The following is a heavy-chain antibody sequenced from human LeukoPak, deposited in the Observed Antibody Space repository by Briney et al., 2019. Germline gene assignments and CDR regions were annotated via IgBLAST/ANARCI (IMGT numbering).Heavy chain of an antibody. Sequence: SETLSLTCAVYGGSFSGYYWSWIRQPPGKGLEWIGEINHSGSTNYNPSLKSRVTISVDTSKNQFSLKLSSVTAADTAVYYCALYYYGSGCYFDYWGQGTLVTVSS. CDR2: INHSGST. D-gene: IGHD3-10*01. J-gene: IGHJ4*02. CDR3: ALYYYGSGCYFDY. V-gene: IGHV4-34*01. CDR1: GGSFSGYY.